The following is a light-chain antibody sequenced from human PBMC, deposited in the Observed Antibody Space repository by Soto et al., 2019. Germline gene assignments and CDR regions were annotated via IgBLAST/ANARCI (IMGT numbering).Light chain of an antibody. Sequence: QPVLTQPASVSGSPGQSITISCTGTSSNVGSYKLVSWYQQHPGKAPKLMIFDVNKRPSGVSNRFSGSKSGNTASLTISGLKVEDEADYYCCSSGGSPTYVFGTGTKVTVL. CDR1: SSNVGSYKL. J-gene: IGLJ1*01. CDR3: CSSGGSPTYV. V-gene: IGLV2-23*02. CDR2: DVN.